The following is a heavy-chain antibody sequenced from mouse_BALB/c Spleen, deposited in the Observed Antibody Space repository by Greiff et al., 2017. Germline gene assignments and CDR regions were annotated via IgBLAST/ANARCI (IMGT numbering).Heavy chain of an antibody. CDR1: GYTFTDYY. D-gene: IGHD5-1*01. J-gene: IGHJ4*01. V-gene: IGHV1-77*01. CDR2: IYPGSGNT. Sequence: VQRVESGAELARPGASVKLSCKASGYTFTDYYINWVKQRTGQGLEWIGEIYPGSGNTYYNEKFKGKATLTADKSSSTAYMQLSSLTSEDSAVYFCARRVPPYAMDYWGQGTSVTVSS. CDR3: ARRVPPYAMDY.